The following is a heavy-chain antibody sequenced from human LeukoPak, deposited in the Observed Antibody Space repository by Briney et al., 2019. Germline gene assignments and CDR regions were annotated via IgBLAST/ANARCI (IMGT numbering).Heavy chain of an antibody. D-gene: IGHD3-10*01. CDR3: ARQLWFGEFHFDY. Sequence: SETLSLTCTVSGGSISSSDYYWGWIRQPPGKGLEWVASINYSGSTYYNPSLQSRVTMSIDTSKNHFSLRLTSLTAADTAVYYCARQLWFGEFHFDYWGQGSLVTVSS. CDR2: INYSGST. J-gene: IGHJ4*02. V-gene: IGHV4-39*07. CDR1: GGSISSSDYY.